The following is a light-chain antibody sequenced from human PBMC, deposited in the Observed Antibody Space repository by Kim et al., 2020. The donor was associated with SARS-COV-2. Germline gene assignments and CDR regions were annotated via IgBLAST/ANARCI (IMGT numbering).Light chain of an antibody. Sequence: GPKATISCHGTSSNIGNNIVTWYQQLPGPAPKLLIYDNNNRPSGIPDRFSGSKSGTSATLGITGLQTGDEADYYCGTWDSNLSVVVFGGGTQLTVL. J-gene: IGLJ2*01. V-gene: IGLV1-51*01. CDR2: DNN. CDR3: GTWDSNLSVVV. CDR1: SSNIGNNI.